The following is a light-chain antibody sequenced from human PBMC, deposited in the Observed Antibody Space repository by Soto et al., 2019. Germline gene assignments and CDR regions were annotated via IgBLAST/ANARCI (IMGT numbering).Light chain of an antibody. CDR1: RSVSDNY. J-gene: IGKJ4*01. V-gene: IGKV3-20*01. CDR3: QQYDASSPLT. Sequence: EVVWTQFPGTLSLSPGDRATLSCRASRSVSDNYSAWYQQKPGRAPRLLIFGASIRATGIPDGSTGSAYGTDFALTSPGLEPDDCAAYSCQQYDASSPLTFGGGTRVDMK. CDR2: GAS.